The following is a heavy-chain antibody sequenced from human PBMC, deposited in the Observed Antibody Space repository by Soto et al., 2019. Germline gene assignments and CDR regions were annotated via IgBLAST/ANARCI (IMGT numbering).Heavy chain of an antibody. CDR2: IIPIFGTA. J-gene: IGHJ3*02. Sequence: GASVKVSCKASGGTCSSYAISWVRQAPGQGLEWMGGIIPIFGTANYAQKFQGRVTITADESTSTAYMELSSLRSEDTAVYYCASGGYSYGYFAFDIWGQGTMVTVSS. CDR1: GGTCSSYA. V-gene: IGHV1-69*13. CDR3: ASGGYSYGYFAFDI. D-gene: IGHD5-18*01.